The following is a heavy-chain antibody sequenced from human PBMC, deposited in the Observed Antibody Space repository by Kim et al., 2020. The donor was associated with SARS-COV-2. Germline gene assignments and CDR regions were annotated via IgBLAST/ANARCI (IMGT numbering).Heavy chain of an antibody. Sequence: NYNPSLKSRVTMSVDTSKNQFSLKLSSVTAADTAVYYCAREGEGWWELPLWGQGTLVTVSS. D-gene: IGHD1-26*01. V-gene: IGHV4-4*07. CDR3: AREGEGWWELPL. J-gene: IGHJ4*02.